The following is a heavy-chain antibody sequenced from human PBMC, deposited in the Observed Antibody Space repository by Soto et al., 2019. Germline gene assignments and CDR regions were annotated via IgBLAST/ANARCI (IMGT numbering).Heavy chain of an antibody. CDR3: ARFNSSGYLEGSDYYCYGMDV. D-gene: IGHD3-22*01. CDR1: GGTFSSYA. V-gene: IGHV1-69*13. J-gene: IGHJ6*02. Sequence: GASVKVSCKASGGTFSSYAISWVRQAPGQGLEWMGGIIPIFGTANYAQKFQGRVTITADESTSTAYMELSSLRSEGTAVYYCARFNSSGYLEGSDYYCYGMDVWGRGTTVTVSS. CDR2: IIPIFGTA.